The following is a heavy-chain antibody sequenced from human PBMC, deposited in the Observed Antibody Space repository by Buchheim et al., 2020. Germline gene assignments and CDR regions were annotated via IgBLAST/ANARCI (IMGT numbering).Heavy chain of an antibody. D-gene: IGHD2-2*01. CDR3: ADAENCSSTSCYPDY. CDR1: GGSFSGYY. J-gene: IGHJ4*02. V-gene: IGHV4-34*01. Sequence: QVQLQQWGAGLLKPSETLSLTCAVYGGSFSGYYWSWIRQPPGKGLEWIGEINHSGSTNYNPSLKSRVTISVDTSKNKFSLKLSSVTAADTAVYYCADAENCSSTSCYPDYWGQGTL. CDR2: INHSGST.